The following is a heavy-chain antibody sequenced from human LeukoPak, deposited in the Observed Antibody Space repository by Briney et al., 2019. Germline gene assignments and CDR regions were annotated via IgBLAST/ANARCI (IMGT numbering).Heavy chain of an antibody. Sequence: PSETLSLTCTVSGGSISSSSYYWGWIRQPPGKGLEWIGSIYYSGSTYYNPSLKSRVTISVDTSKNQFSLKLSSVTAADTAVYYCARPARGWYSDLYYFDYWGQGTLVTVSS. J-gene: IGHJ4*02. V-gene: IGHV4-39*01. CDR1: GGSISSSSYY. D-gene: IGHD6-19*01. CDR2: IYYSGST. CDR3: ARPARGWYSDLYYFDY.